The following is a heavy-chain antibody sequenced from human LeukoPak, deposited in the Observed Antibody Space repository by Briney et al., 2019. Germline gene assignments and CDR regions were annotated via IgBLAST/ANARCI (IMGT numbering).Heavy chain of an antibody. CDR2: INPNSGGT. Sequence: ASVKVSCXASGYTFTVYYMHWVRQALGQGLEWMARINPNSGGTNYAQKFQGRVTMTRDTSISTAYMELSRLRSDDTAVYYCARDRVGWELTVRDHYYYYMDVWGKGTTVTVSS. V-gene: IGHV1-2*06. J-gene: IGHJ6*03. CDR1: GYTFTVYY. D-gene: IGHD1-26*01. CDR3: ARDRVGWELTVRDHYYYYMDV.